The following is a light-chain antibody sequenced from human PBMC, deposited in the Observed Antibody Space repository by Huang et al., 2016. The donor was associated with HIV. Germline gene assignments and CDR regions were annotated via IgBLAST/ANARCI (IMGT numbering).Light chain of an antibody. Sequence: EIVMTQSPATLSVSPGGRATLSCRASRSVSSNLAWYQQKPGQAPRLLLYGASTRATGIPARFSGSGSGTEFTLTISSLQSEDFAVYHCQQYNNWPRTFGQGTKVEIK. CDR3: QQYNNWPRT. V-gene: IGKV3-15*01. CDR2: GAS. J-gene: IGKJ1*01. CDR1: RSVSSN.